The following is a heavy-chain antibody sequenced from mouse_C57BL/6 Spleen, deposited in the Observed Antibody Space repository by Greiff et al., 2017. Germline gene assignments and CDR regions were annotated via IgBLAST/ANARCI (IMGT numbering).Heavy chain of an antibody. CDR1: GYAFTNYL. V-gene: IGHV1-54*01. D-gene: IGHD2-4*01. CDR3: ARRNYDEGMDY. CDR2: INPGSGGT. J-gene: IGHJ4*01. Sequence: VQLQQSGAELVRPGTSVKVSCKASGYAFTNYLIEWVKQRPGQGLEWIGVINPGSGGTNYNEKFKGKATLTADKSSSTAYMQLSSLTSEDSAVYFCARRNYDEGMDYWGQGTSVTVSS.